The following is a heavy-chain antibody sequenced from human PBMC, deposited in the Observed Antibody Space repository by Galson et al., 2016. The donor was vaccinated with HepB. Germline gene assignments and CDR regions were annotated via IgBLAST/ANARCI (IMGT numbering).Heavy chain of an antibody. CDR2: ITHSGST. Sequence: SETLSLTCAVYGGSFSGAYWNWIRQSADKGLEWIGDITHSGSTNYNPSLESRVTISVDTSKNQFSLKLISVTAADTAVYYCARMRAFDIRSQGTMVTVSS. CDR1: GGSFSGAY. V-gene: IGHV4-34*01. J-gene: IGHJ3*02. CDR3: ARMRAFDI.